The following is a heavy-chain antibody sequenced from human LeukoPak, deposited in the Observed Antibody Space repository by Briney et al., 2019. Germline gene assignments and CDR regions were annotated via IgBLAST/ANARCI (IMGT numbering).Heavy chain of an antibody. Sequence: GGSLRLSCAASGFTFSSYSMNWVRQAPGKGLEWVSSISSSSSYIYYADSVKGRFTISRDNAKNSLYLQMNSLRAEDTAVYYCARESPGDTAHDYWGQGTLVTVSS. J-gene: IGHJ4*02. CDR2: ISSSSSYI. V-gene: IGHV3-21*01. CDR3: ARESPGDTAHDY. D-gene: IGHD5-18*01. CDR1: GFTFSSYS.